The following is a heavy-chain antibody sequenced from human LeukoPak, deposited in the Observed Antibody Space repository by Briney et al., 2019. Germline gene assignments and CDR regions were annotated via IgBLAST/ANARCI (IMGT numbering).Heavy chain of an antibody. CDR3: ARSVSHDEMATTNPENY. J-gene: IGHJ4*02. D-gene: IGHD5-24*01. Sequence: GASVKVSCKASGYTFTSYGISWVRQAPGQGLEWMGWISAYNGNTNYAQKLQGRVTMTTDTSTSTAYMELRSLRSDDTAVYYCARSVSHDEMATTNPENYWGQGTLVTVSS. V-gene: IGHV1-18*01. CDR1: GYTFTSYG. CDR2: ISAYNGNT.